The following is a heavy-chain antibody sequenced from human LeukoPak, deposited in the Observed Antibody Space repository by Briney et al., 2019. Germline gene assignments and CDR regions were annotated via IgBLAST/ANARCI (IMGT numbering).Heavy chain of an antibody. J-gene: IGHJ4*02. CDR1: GFTFSSYS. V-gene: IGHV3-48*01. CDR2: ISSSSSTI. Sequence: GGSLRLSCAASGFTFSSYSMNWVRQAPGKGLEWVSYISSSSSTIYYADSVKGRFTISRDNAKNSLYLQMNSLRAEDTAVYYCAREGAPEWELPYYFDYWGQGTLVTVSS. D-gene: IGHD1-26*01. CDR3: AREGAPEWELPYYFDY.